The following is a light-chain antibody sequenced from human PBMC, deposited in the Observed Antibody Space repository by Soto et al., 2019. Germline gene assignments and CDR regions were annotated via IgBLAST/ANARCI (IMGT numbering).Light chain of an antibody. J-gene: IGKJ5*01. Sequence: DIQMPQSPSTLSASAGDTVTITCRASQSISSWLAWYQQKPGRAPKLLIYAASTLQSGVPSRFSGSGSGTEFTLTITSLQPEDFATYYCQQLNSFPITFGQGTRLEIK. CDR1: QSISSW. CDR2: AAS. CDR3: QQLNSFPIT. V-gene: IGKV1-9*01.